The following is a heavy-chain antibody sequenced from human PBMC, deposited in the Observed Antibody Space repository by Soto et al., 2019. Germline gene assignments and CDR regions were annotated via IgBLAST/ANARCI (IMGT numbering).Heavy chain of an antibody. CDR1: GGSISSYY. V-gene: IGHV4-59*01. Sequence: QVQLQESGPGLVKPSETLSLTCTVSGGSISSYYWSWIRQPPGKGLEWIGYIYHRGTTNYSPSLKSRVTISADMSKNQLSLKLSSVTAADTAAYYCARAIRRGGGFDYWGQGTLVTVSS. CDR3: ARAIRRGGGFDY. D-gene: IGHD3-10*01. J-gene: IGHJ4*02. CDR2: IYHRGTT.